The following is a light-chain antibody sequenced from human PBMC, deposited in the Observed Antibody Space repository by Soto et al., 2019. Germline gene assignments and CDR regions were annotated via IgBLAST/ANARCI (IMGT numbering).Light chain of an antibody. V-gene: IGKV3-11*01. CDR1: QSINY. CDR2: DAS. Sequence: EIVLTQSPATLSLSPGERATLSCRASQSINYLAWYQQKPGQAPRLLIHDASTRATGIPARFSGSGSGTDFTLTISSLEPEDFAVYYCQQRNNGPPTWTCGQGTKVEIK. J-gene: IGKJ1*01. CDR3: QQRNNGPPTWT.